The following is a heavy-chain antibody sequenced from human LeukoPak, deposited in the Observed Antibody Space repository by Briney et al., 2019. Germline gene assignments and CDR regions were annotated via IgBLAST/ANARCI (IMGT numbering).Heavy chain of an antibody. CDR2: IHYSGST. J-gene: IGHJ4*02. D-gene: IGHD3-10*01. V-gene: IGHV4-39*01. CDR1: GGSISSSSYY. CDR3: ARHILWFGELLGFDY. Sequence: PSETLSLTCAVSGGSISSSSYYWGWIRQPPGKGLEWIGSIHYSGSTYYNPSLKSRVTISVDTSKNQFSLKLSSVTATDTAVYYCARHILWFGELLGFDYWGQGTLVTVSS.